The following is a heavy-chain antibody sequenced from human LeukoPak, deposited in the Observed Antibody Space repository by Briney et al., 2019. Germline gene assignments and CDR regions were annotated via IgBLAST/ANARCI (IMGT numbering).Heavy chain of an antibody. CDR2: IRCNSGFT. CDR3: ARSHDYGYFDF. J-gene: IGHJ4*02. D-gene: IGHD4-17*01. V-gene: IGHV1-2*02. CDR1: GYTFTDYY. Sequence: ASVKVSCKASGYTFTDYYLHWVRQAPGQGLEWMGSIRCNSGFTTYLQKFQGRVTMTRDTSIGTAYMDLTRLDSDDTGVYYCARSHDYGYFDFWGQGTLVTVSS.